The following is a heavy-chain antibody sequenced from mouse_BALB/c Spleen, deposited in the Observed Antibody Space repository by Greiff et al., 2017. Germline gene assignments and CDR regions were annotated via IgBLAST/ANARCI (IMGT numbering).Heavy chain of an antibody. CDR2: ISYSGST. Sequence: EVKLVESGPGLVKPSQSLSLTCTVTGYSITSDYAWNWIRQFPGNKLEWMGYISYSGSTSYNPSLKSRISITRDTSKNQFFLQLNSVTTEDTATYYCARDYYGSGDYWGQGTTLTVSS. CDR1: GYSITSDYA. CDR3: ARDYYGSGDY. V-gene: IGHV3-2*02. J-gene: IGHJ2*01. D-gene: IGHD1-1*01.